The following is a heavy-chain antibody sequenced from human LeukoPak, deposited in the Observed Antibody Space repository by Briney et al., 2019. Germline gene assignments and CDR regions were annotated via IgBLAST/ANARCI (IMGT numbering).Heavy chain of an antibody. Sequence: GGSLRLSCAASGFTFSSYGMHWVRQAPGKGLEWVASINEDGSTKRYVDSVKGRFTVSRDNADNSLYLQANSLRAEDTAMYYCARLWGAVTIFDLWGQGTLVTVSS. CDR1: GFTFSSYG. D-gene: IGHD3-3*01. CDR2: INEDGSTK. J-gene: IGHJ4*02. CDR3: ARLWGAVTIFDL. V-gene: IGHV3-7*01.